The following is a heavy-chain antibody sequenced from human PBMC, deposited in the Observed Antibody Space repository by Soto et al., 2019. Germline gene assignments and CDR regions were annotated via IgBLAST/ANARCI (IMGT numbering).Heavy chain of an antibody. J-gene: IGHJ6*02. CDR3: ARVLQGYYYGMDV. V-gene: IGHV3-30-3*01. D-gene: IGHD4-4*01. CDR1: GFTFSRYA. CDR2: ISYDGSNK. Sequence: QVQLVESGGGVVQPGRSLRLSCAASGFTFSRYAMHWVRQAPGKGLEWVAVISYDGSNKYYADSVKGRFTISRDNSKNTLYLQMNSLSAEDTAVYYCARVLQGYYYGMDVWGQGTTVTASS.